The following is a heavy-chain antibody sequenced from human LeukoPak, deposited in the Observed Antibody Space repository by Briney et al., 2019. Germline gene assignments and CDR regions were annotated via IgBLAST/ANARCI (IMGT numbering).Heavy chain of an antibody. D-gene: IGHD1-14*01. Sequence: GGSLRLSCAASGFTFSSYAMSWVRQAPGKGLEWVANIKQDGSEKNYVDSVKGRFTISRDNAKNSLYLQMNSLRAEDTAVYYCARHVTRNRKHDAFGIWGQGTMVTVSS. V-gene: IGHV3-7*01. CDR1: GFTFSSYA. J-gene: IGHJ3*02. CDR3: ARHVTRNRKHDAFGI. CDR2: IKQDGSEK.